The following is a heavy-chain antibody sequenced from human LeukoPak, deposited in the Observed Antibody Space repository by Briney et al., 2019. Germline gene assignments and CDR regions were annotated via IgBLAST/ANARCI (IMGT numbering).Heavy chain of an antibody. Sequence: PGGSLRLSCAGSGFTFSGYSVNWVRQAPGKGLEWVAFIRYDGSNKYYADSVKGRFTISRDNSKNTLYLQMNSLRAEDTAVYYCAKDREYNYGSRYYFDYWGQGTLVTVSS. CDR2: IRYDGSNK. V-gene: IGHV3-30*02. CDR3: AKDREYNYGSRYYFDY. CDR1: GFTFSGYS. D-gene: IGHD5-18*01. J-gene: IGHJ4*02.